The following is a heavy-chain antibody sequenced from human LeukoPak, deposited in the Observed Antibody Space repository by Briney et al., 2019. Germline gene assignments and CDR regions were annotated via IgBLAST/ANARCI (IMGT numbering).Heavy chain of an antibody. V-gene: IGHV3-33*08. CDR3: ARSYYDFWSGPLGDYYYYGMDV. CDR2: IWYDGSNK. Sequence: PGGSLRLSCAASGFTFSSYAMSWVRQAPGKGLEWVAVIWYDGSNKYYADSVKGRFTISRDSSKNTLYLQMNSLRAEDTAVYYCARSYYDFWSGPLGDYYYYGMDVWGQGTTVTVSS. J-gene: IGHJ6*02. D-gene: IGHD3-3*01. CDR1: GFTFSSYA.